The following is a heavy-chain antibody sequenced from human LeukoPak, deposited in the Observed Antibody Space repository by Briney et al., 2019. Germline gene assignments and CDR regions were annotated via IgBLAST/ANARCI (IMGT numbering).Heavy chain of an antibody. V-gene: IGHV3-72*01. J-gene: IGHJ4*02. CDR1: GFSISDHH. D-gene: IGHD6-13*01. CDR3: VRVVTTGSGWYQFEN. Sequence: GSLRLSCAGTGFSISDHHMDWVRQAPGKGLEWIGRSATTKPNSCTTQYAPSVRGRFTISIDDSQNSLYVHLNSLKTEDAAVYYCVRVVTTGSGWYQFENWGRGTLVAVSS. CDR2: SATTKPNSCTT.